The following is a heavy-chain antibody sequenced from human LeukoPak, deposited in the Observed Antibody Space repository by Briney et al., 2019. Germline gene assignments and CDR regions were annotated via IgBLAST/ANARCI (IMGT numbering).Heavy chain of an antibody. V-gene: IGHV4-59*02. Sequence: SETLSLTCTLSGASVSTYYWSWIRQPPGQGLEWIANVHSSGSTSYNPSLTSRVTISIDTSKNQFSLKLTSVTTADTAVYYCARDIRTVGATLYFDYWGQGTLLTVSS. CDR3: ARDIRTVGATLYFDY. D-gene: IGHD1-26*01. CDR2: VHSSGST. J-gene: IGHJ4*02. CDR1: GASVSTYY.